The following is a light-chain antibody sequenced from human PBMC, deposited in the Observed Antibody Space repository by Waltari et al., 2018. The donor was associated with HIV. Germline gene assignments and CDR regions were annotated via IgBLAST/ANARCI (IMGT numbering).Light chain of an antibody. CDR3: SSYTSSSTLV. CDR2: EVS. V-gene: IGLV2-14*01. CDR1: SSDVGGYNY. J-gene: IGLJ2*01. Sequence: QSALTQPASVSGSPGQSIPISCTGTSSDVGGYNYVPWYQQHPGKAPKLMIYEVSNRPSGVSNRFSGSKSGNTASLTISGLQAEDEADYYCSSYTSSSTLVFGGGTKLTVL.